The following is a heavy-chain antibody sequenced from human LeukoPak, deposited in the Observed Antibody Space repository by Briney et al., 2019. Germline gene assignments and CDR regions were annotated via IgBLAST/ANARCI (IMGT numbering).Heavy chain of an antibody. V-gene: IGHV3-30*02. CDR2: IRYDGSNK. J-gene: IGHJ3*02. CDR3: AKDPSGSYYGRGAFDI. CDR1: GFTFSSYG. D-gene: IGHD1-26*01. Sequence: GGSLRLSCAASGFTFSSYGMHWVRQAPGKGLEWVAFIRYDGSNKYYADSVKGRFTISRDNSKNTLYLQMNSLRAEDTAVYYCAKDPSGSYYGRGAFDIWGQGTMVTVSS.